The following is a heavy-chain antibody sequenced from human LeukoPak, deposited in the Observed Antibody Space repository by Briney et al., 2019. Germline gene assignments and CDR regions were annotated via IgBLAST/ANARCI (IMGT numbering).Heavy chain of an antibody. V-gene: IGHV3-9*01. CDR1: GFTFDDYA. CDR2: ISWNSGSI. J-gene: IGHJ4*02. Sequence: PGGSLRLSCAASGFTFDDYAVHWVRQAPGKGLEWVSGISWNSGSIGYADSVKGRFTISRDNSKNTLFLQMNSLRAEDTAVYYCAKFSPYGDVGYWGQGTLVTVPS. CDR3: AKFSPYGDVGY. D-gene: IGHD4-17*01.